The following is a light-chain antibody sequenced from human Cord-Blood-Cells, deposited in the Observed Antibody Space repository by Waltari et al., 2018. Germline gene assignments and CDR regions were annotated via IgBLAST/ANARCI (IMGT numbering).Light chain of an antibody. CDR2: GAA. Sequence: EIVMTHSPATLSVSPGARATLSCRASQSVSSNLAWYQQKPGQAPRLHIDGAATRTTGIPARFSDGGSGTEFTLSISSLLSEDLSVYYCQQYNISPPYTFGQGTKLDMK. J-gene: IGKJ2*01. CDR3: QQYNISPPYT. V-gene: IGKV3-15*01. CDR1: QSVSSN.